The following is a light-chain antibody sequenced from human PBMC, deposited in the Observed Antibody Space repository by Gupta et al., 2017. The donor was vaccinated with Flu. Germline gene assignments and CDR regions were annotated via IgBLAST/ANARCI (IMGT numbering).Light chain of an antibody. CDR3: QQDNNWPRT. CDR1: QSVSSN. V-gene: IGKV3-15*01. J-gene: IGKJ1*01. CDR2: GAS. Sequence: DILMTQSPATLSGSPGERATLSCRASQSVSSNLAWYQQKPGQAPRLLIYGASTRATGIPARFSGSGSGTEFTLTISSRQSEDFAVYYCQQDNNWPRTFGQGTKVEIK.